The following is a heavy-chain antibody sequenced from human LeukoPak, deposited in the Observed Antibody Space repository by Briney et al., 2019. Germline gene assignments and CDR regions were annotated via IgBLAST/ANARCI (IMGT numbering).Heavy chain of an antibody. Sequence: GGSLRLSCAASGFTFSDYYMSWIRQAPGKGLERVSYISSSGSTIYYADSVKGRFTISRDNAKNPLYLQMNSLRAEDTAVYYCASQVGEYSSSYFDYWGQGTLVTVSS. CDR1: GFTFSDYY. J-gene: IGHJ4*02. CDR2: ISSSGSTI. V-gene: IGHV3-11*01. CDR3: ASQVGEYSSSYFDY. D-gene: IGHD6-6*01.